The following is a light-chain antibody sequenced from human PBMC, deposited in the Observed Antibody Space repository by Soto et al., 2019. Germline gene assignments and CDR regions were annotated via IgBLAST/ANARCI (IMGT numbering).Light chain of an antibody. V-gene: IGLV2-14*01. Sequence: QSALTQPASVSGSPGQSIAISCIGSSSDVGGYNYVSWHQQHPGKAPKVVIYDVSNRPSGVSDRFSGSKSGNTASLTISGLQAEDEADYYCSSYTSSSTYVFGPGTKVTVL. J-gene: IGLJ1*01. CDR2: DVS. CDR1: SSDVGGYNY. CDR3: SSYTSSSTYV.